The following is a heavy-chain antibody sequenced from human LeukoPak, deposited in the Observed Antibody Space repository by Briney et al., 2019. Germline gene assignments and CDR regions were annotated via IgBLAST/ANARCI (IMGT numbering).Heavy chain of an antibody. J-gene: IGHJ4*02. D-gene: IGHD5-24*01. Sequence: GGSLRLSCAASGFTVSSNYMSWVRQAPGKGLEWVSIIYSCDSTYYADSVKGRFTIYRHPSKNTLYLQKNSLRAEDTAVYYCARDLLATGRRSAFDYWGQGTLVTVSS. CDR1: GFTVSSNY. V-gene: IGHV3-53*01. CDR3: ARDLLATGRRSAFDY. CDR2: IYSCDST.